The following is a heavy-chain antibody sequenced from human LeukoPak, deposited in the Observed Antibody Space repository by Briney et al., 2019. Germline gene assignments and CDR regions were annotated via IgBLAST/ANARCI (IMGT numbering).Heavy chain of an antibody. CDR2: IYYSGNS. CDR3: ARRGDILTGYYREFDY. J-gene: IGHJ4*02. CDR1: GGSIRSNYY. Sequence: SETLSLTCTVSGGSIRSNYYWGWIRQPPGKGLEWIGSIYYSGNSYYNPSLKSRVTISVDTSKNQFSLKLSSVTAADTAVYYCARRGDILTGYYREFDYWGQGTLVTVSS. D-gene: IGHD3-9*01. V-gene: IGHV4-39*01.